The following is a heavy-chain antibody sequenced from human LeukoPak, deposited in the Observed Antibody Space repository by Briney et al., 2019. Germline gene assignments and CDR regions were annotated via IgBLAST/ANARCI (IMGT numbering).Heavy chain of an antibody. Sequence: SQTLSLTCAISGDSVSSNSAAWNWIRQSPSRGLEWLGRTYYRSKWYNDYAVSVKSRITINPDTSKNQFSLQLNSVTAADTAVYYCARVRSEPDYGDYLFDPWGQGTLVTVSS. CDR3: ARVRSEPDYGDYLFDP. J-gene: IGHJ5*02. CDR1: GDSVSSNSAA. CDR2: TYYRSKWYN. D-gene: IGHD4-17*01. V-gene: IGHV6-1*01.